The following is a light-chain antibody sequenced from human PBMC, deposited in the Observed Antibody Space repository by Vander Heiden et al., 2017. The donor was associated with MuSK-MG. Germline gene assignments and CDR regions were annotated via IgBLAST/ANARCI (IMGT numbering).Light chain of an antibody. V-gene: IGLV2-18*02. CDR1: SSDVGSYNR. CDR2: EVS. Sequence: QSALTQPPSVSGSPGQSVTISCTAISSDVGSYNRVSWYQQSPGTAPKLIIYEVSKRPSGVPDRFSGSKSGNTASLTISGLQAEDEADYYCSSYTSSSTVAFGGGTKLTVL. CDR3: SSYTSSSTVA. J-gene: IGLJ2*01.